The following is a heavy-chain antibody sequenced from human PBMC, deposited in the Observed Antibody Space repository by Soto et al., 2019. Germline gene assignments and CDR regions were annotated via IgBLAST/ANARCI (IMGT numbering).Heavy chain of an antibody. V-gene: IGHV3-7*05. D-gene: IGHD6-13*01. CDR1: GITFSSYW. Sequence: GGSLRLSCAASGITFSSYWMSWVRQAPGKGLEWVANIKQDGSEKYYVDSVKGRFTISRDNAKNSLYLQMNSLRAEDTAVYYCARSIAAAGPFDYWGQGTLVTVSS. CDR2: IKQDGSEK. CDR3: ARSIAAAGPFDY. J-gene: IGHJ4*02.